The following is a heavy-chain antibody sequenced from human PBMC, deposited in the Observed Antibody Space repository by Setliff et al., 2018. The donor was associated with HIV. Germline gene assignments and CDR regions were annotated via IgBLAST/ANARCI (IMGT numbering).Heavy chain of an antibody. CDR1: GFTFSSYW. CDR2: IKQDGSEK. Sequence: LRLSCAASGFTFSSYWMSWVRQAPGKGLEWVANIKQDGSEKYYVDSVKGRFTISRDNAKNSLYVQMNSMRAEDTAVYYCARGQTTGEYWGQGTLVTVSS. V-gene: IGHV3-7*01. CDR3: ARGQTTGEY. D-gene: IGHD4-17*01. J-gene: IGHJ4*02.